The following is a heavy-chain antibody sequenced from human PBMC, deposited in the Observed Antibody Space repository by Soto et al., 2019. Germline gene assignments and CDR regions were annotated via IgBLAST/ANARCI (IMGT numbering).Heavy chain of an antibody. J-gene: IGHJ5*02. Sequence: GGSLRLTCAASGFTFSSYAMHWVRQAPGKGLEWVSVIFSGGSTYYADSVKARFTISRDNSKNTLYLQMNSLRAEDTAVYYCARERPPGIAVAVNWFDPWGQGTLVTVSS. CDR2: IFSGGST. V-gene: IGHV3-66*01. D-gene: IGHD6-19*01. CDR1: GFTFSSYA. CDR3: ARERPPGIAVAVNWFDP.